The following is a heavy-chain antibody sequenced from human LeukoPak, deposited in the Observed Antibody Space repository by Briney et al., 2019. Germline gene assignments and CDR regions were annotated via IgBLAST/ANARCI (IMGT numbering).Heavy chain of an antibody. J-gene: IGHJ3*02. CDR2: IYYGGST. D-gene: IGHD6-13*01. V-gene: IGHV4-31*03. CDR3: ARGAYGYSLGHAFDI. CDR1: GGSISSGGYY. Sequence: PSETPSLTCTVSGGSISSGGYYWSWIRQHPGKGLEWIGYIYYGGSTYYNPSLKSRVTISVDTSKNQFSLKLSSVTAADTAVYYCARGAYGYSLGHAFDIWGQGTMVTVSS.